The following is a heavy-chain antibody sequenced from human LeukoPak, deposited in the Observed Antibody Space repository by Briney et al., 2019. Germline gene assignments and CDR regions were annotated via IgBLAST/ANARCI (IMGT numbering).Heavy chain of an antibody. J-gene: IGHJ2*01. CDR2: ISSSGSTI. CDR1: GFTFSSYE. V-gene: IGHV3-48*03. Sequence: GGSVRLSCAASGFTFSSYEMNWVRQAPGKGLEWVSYISSSGSTIYYADSVKGRFTISRDNAKNSLYLQMNSLRAEDTAVYYCARSYGDYDWYFDLWGRGTLVTVSS. CDR3: ARSYGDYDWYFDL. D-gene: IGHD4-17*01.